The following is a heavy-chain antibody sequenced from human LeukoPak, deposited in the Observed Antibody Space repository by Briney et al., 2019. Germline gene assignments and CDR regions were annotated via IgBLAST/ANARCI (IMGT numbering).Heavy chain of an antibody. CDR2: IIPILGIA. V-gene: IGHV1-69*04. D-gene: IGHD6-6*01. J-gene: IGHJ5*02. Sequence: SVKVSCKASGYTFTGYYMHWVRQAPGQGLEWMGRIIPILGIANYAQKFQGRVTITADKSTSTAYMELSSLRSEDTAVYYCAREPEYSSNWFDPWGQGTLVTVSS. CDR3: AREPEYSSNWFDP. CDR1: GYTFTGYY.